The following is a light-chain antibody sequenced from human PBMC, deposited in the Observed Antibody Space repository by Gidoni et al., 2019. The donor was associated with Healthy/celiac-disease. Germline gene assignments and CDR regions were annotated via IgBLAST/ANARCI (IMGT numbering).Light chain of an antibody. CDR1: SSDVGGYNY. CDR3: CSYAGSYIFYV. V-gene: IGLV2-11*01. CDR2: DVS. Sequence: QSALTQPRSVSGSPGQSVTISCTGTSSDVGGYNYVSWYQQHPGKAPKLMIYDVSKRPSGVPDRFSGSKSGNTASLTISGRQAEDEADYYCCSYAGSYIFYVFGTGTKVTVL. J-gene: IGLJ1*01.